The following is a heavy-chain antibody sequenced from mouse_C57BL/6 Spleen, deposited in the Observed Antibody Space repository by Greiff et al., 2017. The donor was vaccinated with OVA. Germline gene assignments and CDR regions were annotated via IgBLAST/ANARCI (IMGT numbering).Heavy chain of an antibody. D-gene: IGHD2-4*01. Sequence: EVQLQQSGTVLARPGASVKMSCKTSGYTFTSYWMHWVKQRPGQGLEWIGAIYPGNSDTSYNQKFKGKAKLTAVTSASTAYMELSSLTNEDSAVYYCTRGDYYDLSWFAYWGQGTLVTVSA. CDR2: IYPGNSDT. CDR1: GYTFTSYW. CDR3: TRGDYYDLSWFAY. V-gene: IGHV1-5*01. J-gene: IGHJ3*01.